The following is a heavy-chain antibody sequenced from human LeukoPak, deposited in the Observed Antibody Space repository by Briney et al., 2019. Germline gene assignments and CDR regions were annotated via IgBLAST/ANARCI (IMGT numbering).Heavy chain of an antibody. CDR1: GVSFSGYY. Sequence: PSETLSLTCAVYGVSFSGYYWSWIRQPPGKGLEWIGEINHSGSTNYNPSLKSRVTISVDTSKNQFSLKLSSVTAADTAVYYCARGQYSSGWYQYWGQGTLVTVSS. V-gene: IGHV4-34*01. CDR2: INHSGST. CDR3: ARGQYSSGWYQY. D-gene: IGHD6-19*01. J-gene: IGHJ4*02.